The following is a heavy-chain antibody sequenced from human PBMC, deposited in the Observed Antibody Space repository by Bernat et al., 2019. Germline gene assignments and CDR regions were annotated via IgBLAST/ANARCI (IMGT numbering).Heavy chain of an antibody. V-gene: IGHV3-30*18. Sequence: QVQLVESGGGVVQPGRSLRLSCAASGFTFSSYGMHWVRQAPGKGLEWVAVISYDGSNKYYADSVKGRFTISRDNSKNTLYLQMNSLRAEDTAVYYCAKGVAVAVNYYYGMDVWGQGTMVTVSS. CDR1: GFTFSSYG. CDR2: ISYDGSNK. J-gene: IGHJ6*02. CDR3: AKGVAVAVNYYYGMDV. D-gene: IGHD6-19*01.